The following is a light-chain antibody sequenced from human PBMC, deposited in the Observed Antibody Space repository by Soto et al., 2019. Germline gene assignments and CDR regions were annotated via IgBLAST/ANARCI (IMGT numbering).Light chain of an antibody. Sequence: EIVLTQSPGTLSLSPGERATLSCRASQSVSSSYLAWYQQKPGQAPRLLIYGASSMATGIPDRFSGSGSGTDFTLTISRLEPEDFAVYYCQQYGSLRFTFGQGTRLEIK. CDR2: GAS. J-gene: IGKJ5*01. V-gene: IGKV3-20*01. CDR1: QSVSSSY. CDR3: QQYGSLRFT.